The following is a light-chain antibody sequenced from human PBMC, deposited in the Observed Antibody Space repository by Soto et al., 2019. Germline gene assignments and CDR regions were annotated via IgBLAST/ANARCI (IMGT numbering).Light chain of an antibody. CDR2: EVS. V-gene: IGLV2-8*01. Sequence: QSALTQPPSASGSPGQSVTISCTGTSSDVGGYNYVSWYQQHPGKAPKLMIYEVSKRPSGVPDRFSGSNSGNTASLTVSGLHAEDEADYYCSSYAGSNNYVFGGGTKLTVL. CDR3: SSYAGSNNYV. J-gene: IGLJ3*02. CDR1: SSDVGGYNY.